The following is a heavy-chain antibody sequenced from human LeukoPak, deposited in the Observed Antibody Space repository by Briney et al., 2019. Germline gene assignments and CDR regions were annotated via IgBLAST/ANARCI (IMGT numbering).Heavy chain of an antibody. CDR3: ATGIAVADPFDY. V-gene: IGHV1-24*01. CDR1: GYTLTELS. J-gene: IGHJ4*02. D-gene: IGHD6-19*01. CDR2: FDPEDGET. Sequence: ASVKVSCKVSGYTLTELSMHWVRQAPGKGLEWMGGFDPEDGETIYAQKFQGRVTMTGDTSTDTAYMELCSLRSEDTAVYYCATGIAVADPFDYWGQGTLVTVSS.